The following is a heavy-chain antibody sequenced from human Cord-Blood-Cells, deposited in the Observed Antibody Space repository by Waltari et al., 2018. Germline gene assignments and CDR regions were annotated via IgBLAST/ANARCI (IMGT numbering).Heavy chain of an antibody. J-gene: IGHJ3*02. CDR1: GFTFSSYS. D-gene: IGHD7-27*01. CDR3: ARKTIWGSGGAFDI. Sequence: EVQLVESGGGLVKPGGSLRLSCAASGFTFSSYSMNWVRQAPGKGLEWVSSISSSSSYIYYADSVKGRFTISRDNAKNSLYLQMNSLRAEDTAVYYCARKTIWGSGGAFDIWGQGTMVTVSS. V-gene: IGHV3-21*01. CDR2: ISSSSSYI.